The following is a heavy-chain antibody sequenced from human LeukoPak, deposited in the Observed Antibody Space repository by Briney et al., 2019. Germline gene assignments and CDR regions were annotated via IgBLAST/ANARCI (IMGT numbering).Heavy chain of an antibody. Sequence: GASVKVSCKASGYTFSAYAVHWVRQAPGQSLEWMGWARAGPTETPYSQKFQGRLTITRDASANIAYMDLSSLRSEDTAVYYCARGDGFTLDFWGQGTPVTVSS. CDR3: ARGDGFTLDF. CDR2: ARAGPTET. J-gene: IGHJ4*02. V-gene: IGHV1-3*01. CDR1: GYTFSAYA. D-gene: IGHD5-24*01.